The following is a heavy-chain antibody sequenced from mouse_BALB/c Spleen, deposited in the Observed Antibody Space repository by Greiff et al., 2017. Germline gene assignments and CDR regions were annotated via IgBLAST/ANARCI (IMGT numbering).Heavy chain of an antibody. CDR3: ARSMITSYYFDY. D-gene: IGHD2-4*01. J-gene: IGHJ2*01. CDR2: IDPSNGNT. Sequence: VQLKESGAELVKPGASVKLSCTASGFNIKDTYMHWVKQRPEQGLEWIGRIDPSNGNTKYDPKFQGKATITADTSSNTAYLQLSSLTSEDTAVYYCARSMITSYYFDYWGQGTTLTVSS. V-gene: IGHV14-3*02. CDR1: GFNIKDTY.